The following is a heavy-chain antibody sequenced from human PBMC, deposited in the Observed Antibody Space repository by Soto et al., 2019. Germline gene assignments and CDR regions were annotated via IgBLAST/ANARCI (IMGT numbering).Heavy chain of an antibody. CDR3: AKRWTQRGLGYCDV. D-gene: IGHD2-15*01. Sequence: GGSLRLSCAASGFTFSSYAMSWVRQAPGKGLEWVSAISGSGGSTYYADSVKGRFTISRDNSKNTLYLQMNSLRAEDTAVYYCAKRWTQRGLGYCDVWGQGTMVTVSS. CDR1: GFTFSSYA. V-gene: IGHV3-23*01. CDR2: ISGSGGST. J-gene: IGHJ3*01.